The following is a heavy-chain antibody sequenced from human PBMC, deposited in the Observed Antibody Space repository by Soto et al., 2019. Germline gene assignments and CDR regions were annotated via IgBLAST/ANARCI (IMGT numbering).Heavy chain of an antibody. V-gene: IGHV3-23*01. J-gene: IGHJ4*02. CDR3: ANGSPVGSYYGSSGFDY. Sequence: EVQLLESGGGLVQPGGSLRLSCAASGFTFSNYAINWVRQAPGKGLEWVSVISGSGGSTYYADSVKGRFTISRDNSKNTPDLQMNSLRAEDSAVYYCANGSPVGSYYGSSGFDYWGQGTLVTVSS. CDR1: GFTFSNYA. CDR2: ISGSGGST. D-gene: IGHD3-22*01.